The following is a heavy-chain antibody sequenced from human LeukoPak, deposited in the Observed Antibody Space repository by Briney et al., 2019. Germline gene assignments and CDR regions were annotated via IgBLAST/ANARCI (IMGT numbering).Heavy chain of an antibody. CDR2: IYDSGST. J-gene: IGHJ5*02. Sequence: SETLSLTCAVSGGSISRSNWWSWVRQPPGKGLEWIGSIYDSGSTYYNPSLKSRVTISVDTSKNQFSLKLNSVAAADTAVYYCARHYGPWGQGTLVTVSS. CDR3: ARHYGP. V-gene: IGHV4-39*01. CDR1: GGSISRSNW. D-gene: IGHD3-10*01.